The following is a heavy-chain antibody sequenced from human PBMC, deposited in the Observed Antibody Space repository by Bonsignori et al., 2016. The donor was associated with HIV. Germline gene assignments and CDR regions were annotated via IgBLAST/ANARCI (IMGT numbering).Heavy chain of an antibody. CDR1: GDSIINNHW. V-gene: IGHV4-4*02. J-gene: IGHJ3*01. D-gene: IGHD6-19*01. CDR2: TFHAGNI. CDR3: VREPVGWLAFDV. Sequence: QVQLQESGPGLVKPSGTLSLICVVSGDSIINNHWYHWVXQSPGKGLEWIAETFHAGNINYNPSLKSRVTMSMDKSKNQISLKVTSVSAADTAVYYCVREPVGWLAFDVWAEGQWSPSLQ.